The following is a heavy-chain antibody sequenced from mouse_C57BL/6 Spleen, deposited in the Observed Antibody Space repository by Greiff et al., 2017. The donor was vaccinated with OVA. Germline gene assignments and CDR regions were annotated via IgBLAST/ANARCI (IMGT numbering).Heavy chain of an antibody. CDR1: GYTFTDYY. CDR2: INPNNGGT. J-gene: IGHJ2*01. V-gene: IGHV1-26*01. Sequence: VQLQQSGPELVKPGASVKISCKASGYTFTDYYMNWVKQSHGKSLEWFGDINPNNGGTSYNQTFKGKATFTVDKSSSTAYMELRSLTSEDSAVYYCARSGNYGSSSSYYFDYWGQGTTLTVSS. CDR3: ARSGNYGSSSSYYFDY. D-gene: IGHD1-1*01.